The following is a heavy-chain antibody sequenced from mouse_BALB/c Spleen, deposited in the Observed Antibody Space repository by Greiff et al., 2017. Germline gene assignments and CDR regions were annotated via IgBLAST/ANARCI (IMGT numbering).Heavy chain of an antibody. CDR1: GFTFSSYA. CDR3: ARGYGNYYAMDY. D-gene: IGHD2-10*02. J-gene: IGHJ4*01. V-gene: IGHV5-9-4*01. CDR2: ISSGGSYT. Sequence: VESGGGLVKPGGSLKLSCAASGFTFSSYAMSWVRQSPEKRLEWVAEISSGGSYTYYPDTVTGRFTISRDNAKNTLYLEMSSLRSEDTAMYYCARGYGNYYAMDYWGQGTSVTVSS.